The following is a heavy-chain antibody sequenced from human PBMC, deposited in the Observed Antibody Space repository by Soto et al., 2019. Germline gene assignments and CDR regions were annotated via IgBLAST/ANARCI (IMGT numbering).Heavy chain of an antibody. Sequence: EVQLVESGGGLIQPGGSLSLSCAASGFTFSGYWMHWVRQAPGKGLEWVSRITSGGSGTAYADSVKGRFSSSRENANNTAYLKMDSLRDANTAAYYSGGNEKFARRDPDEYWGQRTQVT. CDR3: GGNEKFARRDPDEY. CDR1: GFTFSGYW. J-gene: IGHJ4*02. V-gene: IGHV3-74*03. CDR2: ITSGGSGT. D-gene: IGHD2-21*01.